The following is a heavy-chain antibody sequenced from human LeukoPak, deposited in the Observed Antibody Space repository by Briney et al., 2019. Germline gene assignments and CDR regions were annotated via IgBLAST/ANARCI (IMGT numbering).Heavy chain of an antibody. CDR1: GFTFSSYS. D-gene: IGHD2-2*01. CDR3: ARDRPYSSTSCHPDTAYYYMDV. V-gene: IGHV3-21*01. CDR2: ITSNTNYI. Sequence: GGSLRLSCAASGFTFSSYSMNWVRQAPGTGLEWVSSITSNTNYIYYADSVKGRFTISRDNAKNSLYLQMNSLRAEDTAVYYCARDRPYSSTSCHPDTAYYYMDVWGKGTTVTVSS. J-gene: IGHJ6*03.